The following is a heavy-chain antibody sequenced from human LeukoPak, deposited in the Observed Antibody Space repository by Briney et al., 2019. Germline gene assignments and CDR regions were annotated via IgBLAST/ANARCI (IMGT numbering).Heavy chain of an antibody. CDR1: GYTFTSYA. D-gene: IGHD3-3*01. CDR3: ARSFFYDFWSGYYLTDY. Sequence: ASVKVSCKASGYTFTSYAMHWVRQAPGQRLEWMGWINAGNGNTKCSQKFQGRVTITRDTSASTAYMELSSLRSEDTAVYYCARSFFYDFWSGYYLTDYWGQGTLVTVSS. V-gene: IGHV1-3*01. CDR2: INAGNGNT. J-gene: IGHJ4*02.